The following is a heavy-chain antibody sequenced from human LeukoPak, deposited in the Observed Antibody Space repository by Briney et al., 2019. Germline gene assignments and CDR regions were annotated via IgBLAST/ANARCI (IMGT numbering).Heavy chain of an antibody. CDR3: ARRGSGYYTEYYFDY. CDR2: IYPGDSDT. CDR1: GYSFTSYW. V-gene: IGHV5-51*01. D-gene: IGHD3-3*01. J-gene: IGHJ4*02. Sequence: GESLKISCKGSGYSFTSYWIGWVRQMPGKGLEWMGIIYPGDSDTRYSPSFQGQVTISADKSISTAYLQWSSLKASDTAMYYCARRGSGYYTEYYFDYWGQRTLVTVSS.